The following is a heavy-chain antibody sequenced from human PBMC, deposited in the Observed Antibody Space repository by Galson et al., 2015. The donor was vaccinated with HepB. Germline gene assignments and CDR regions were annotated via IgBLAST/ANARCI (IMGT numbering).Heavy chain of an antibody. V-gene: IGHV3-30*18. CDR3: AKGYCSSTSCYTPVDY. J-gene: IGHJ4*02. Sequence: GFTFSSYGMHWVRQAPGKGLEWVAVISYDGSNKYYADSVKGRFTISRDNSKNTLYLQMNSLRAEDTAVYYCAKGYCSSTSCYTPVDYWGQGTLVTVSS. CDR1: GFTFSSYG. D-gene: IGHD2-2*02. CDR2: ISYDGSNK.